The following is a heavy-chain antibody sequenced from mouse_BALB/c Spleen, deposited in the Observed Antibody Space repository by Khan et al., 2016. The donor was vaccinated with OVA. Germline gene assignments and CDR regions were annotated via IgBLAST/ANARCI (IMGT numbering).Heavy chain of an antibody. CDR3: DSDGGVITLWFGMDY. D-gene: IGHD2-4*01. Sequence: VQLQQPGAELVKPGASFKLSCTASGFNIKDTYMHWVKQRPEQGLEWIGRIDPANGNTKNDPKFQDTATIKADTSSNTAYLHLSSLTSDDTGVYYCDSDGGVITLWFGMDYWSQGTSVTVSS. CDR2: IDPANGNT. J-gene: IGHJ4*01. CDR1: GFNIKDTY. V-gene: IGHV14-3*02.